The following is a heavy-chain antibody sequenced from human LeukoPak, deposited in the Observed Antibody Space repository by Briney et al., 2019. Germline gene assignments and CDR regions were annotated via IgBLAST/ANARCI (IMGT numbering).Heavy chain of an antibody. CDR3: ARQIGYSSSWYGGIAFDI. CDR2: IYPGDSDT. Sequence: GESLKISCKGSGYSFTSYWIGWVRQMPGKGLEWMGIIYPGDSDTRYSPSFQGQVTISADKSISTAYLQWSSLKASDTAMYYCARQIGYSSSWYGGIAFDIWGQGTMVTVSS. V-gene: IGHV5-51*01. CDR1: GYSFTSYW. D-gene: IGHD6-13*01. J-gene: IGHJ3*02.